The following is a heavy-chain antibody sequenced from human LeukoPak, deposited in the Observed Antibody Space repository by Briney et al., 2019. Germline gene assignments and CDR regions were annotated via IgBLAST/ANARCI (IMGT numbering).Heavy chain of an antibody. CDR3: ARASYFHGSFDY. CDR2: IIPIFGTA. J-gene: IGHJ4*02. Sequence: ASVKVSCKASGGTFSSYAISWVRQAPGQGLEWMGGIIPIFGTANYAQKFQGRVTITADESTSTAYMELSSLRSEDTAVYYCARASYFHGSFDYWGQGTLVTVSS. D-gene: IGHD3-10*01. CDR1: GGTFSSYA. V-gene: IGHV1-69*13.